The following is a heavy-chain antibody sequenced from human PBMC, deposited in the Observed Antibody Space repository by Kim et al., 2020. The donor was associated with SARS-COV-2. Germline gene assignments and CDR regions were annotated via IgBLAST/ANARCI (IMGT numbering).Heavy chain of an antibody. CDR1: GYTFTSYG. J-gene: IGHJ6*03. D-gene: IGHD5-12*01. Sequence: ASVKVSCKASGYTFTSYGISWVRQAPGQGLEWMGWISAYNGNTNYAQKLQGRVTMTTDTSTSTAYMELRSLRSDDTAVYYCARVVWYSGYDVPLDYYYYMDVWGKGTTVTVSS. CDR3: ARVVWYSGYDVPLDYYYYMDV. V-gene: IGHV1-18*01. CDR2: ISAYNGNT.